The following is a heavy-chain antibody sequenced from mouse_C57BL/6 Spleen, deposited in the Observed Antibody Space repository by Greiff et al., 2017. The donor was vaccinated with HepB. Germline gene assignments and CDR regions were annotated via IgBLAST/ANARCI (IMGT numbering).Heavy chain of an antibody. Sequence: EVKLVESGGGLVKPGGSLKLSCAASGFTFSSYAMSWVRQTPEKRLEWVATISDGGSYTYYPDNIKGRFTLSRDHAKNNLYPQMSHLKSEDTAMYYCARDTTTVVAKRDAMDYWGQGTSVTVSS. CDR2: ISDGGSYT. CDR3: ARDTTTVVAKRDAMDY. CDR1: GFTFSSYA. V-gene: IGHV5-4*01. D-gene: IGHD1-1*01. J-gene: IGHJ4*01.